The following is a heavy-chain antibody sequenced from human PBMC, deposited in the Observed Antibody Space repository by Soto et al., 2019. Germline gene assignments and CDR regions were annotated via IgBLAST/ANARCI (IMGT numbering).Heavy chain of an antibody. J-gene: IGHJ4*02. CDR3: ARGSGGGVIYDY. V-gene: IGHV4-31*03. CDR1: GGSISSGVYY. Sequence: ASETLSLTCTVSGGSISSGVYYWTWIRQHPGKGLEWIGYIYYSGITYYNPSLKSRVTISVDTSNNQFSLKLSSVTAADTAVYYCARGSGGGVIYDYWGQGTLVTVSS. D-gene: IGHD3-16*02. CDR2: IYYSGIT.